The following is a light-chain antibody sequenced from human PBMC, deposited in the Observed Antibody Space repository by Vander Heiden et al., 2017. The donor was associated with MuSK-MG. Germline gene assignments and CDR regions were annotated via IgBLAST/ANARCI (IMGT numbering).Light chain of an antibody. CDR2: WAS. CDR1: QSVLYSSNNKNY. J-gene: IGKJ3*01. CDR3: QQYYTTPFT. V-gene: IGKV4-1*01. Sequence: DIVITKSPDPLAVSLGERATINCKSSQSVLYSSNNKNYLAWYQQKPGQPPKLLIYWASTRESGVPYRFSGSGSGADFTLTIASLQAEDVAVYYCQQYYTTPFTFGHGTKVDIK.